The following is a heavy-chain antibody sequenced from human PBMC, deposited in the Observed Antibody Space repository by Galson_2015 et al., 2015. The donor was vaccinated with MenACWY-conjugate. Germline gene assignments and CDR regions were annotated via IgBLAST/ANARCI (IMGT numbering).Heavy chain of an antibody. J-gene: IGHJ6*02. CDR1: GYSFTNYW. D-gene: IGHD1-26*01. CDR3: ARHPPGGRGMDV. Sequence: QSGAEVKKPGESLTISCKGSGYSFTNYWIGWVRQMPGRGLEWMGLIDPHNSNTRYSPSFQGQVTISADESISTAFLQWSGLKASDAAMYYCARHPPGGRGMDVWGRGTTVTVSS. V-gene: IGHV5-51*01. CDR2: IDPHNSNT.